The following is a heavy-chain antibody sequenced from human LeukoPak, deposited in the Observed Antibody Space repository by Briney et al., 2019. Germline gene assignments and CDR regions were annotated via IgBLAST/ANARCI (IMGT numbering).Heavy chain of an antibody. CDR1: GFTFSSYA. CDR3: AKTVSGSHSYQGGDY. J-gene: IGHJ4*02. D-gene: IGHD3-16*02. Sequence: PGGSLRLSCAASGFTFSSYAMSWVRQAPGKGLEWVLAISGSGGNTYYADSVKGRFTMSRDNSKNTLYLQMNSLRAEDTAVYFCAKTVSGSHSYQGGDYWGQGTLVTVST. CDR2: ISGSGGNT. V-gene: IGHV3-23*01.